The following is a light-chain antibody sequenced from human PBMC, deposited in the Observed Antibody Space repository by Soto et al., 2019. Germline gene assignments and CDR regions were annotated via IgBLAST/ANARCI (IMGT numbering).Light chain of an antibody. Sequence: EIVLTQSPATLSLSPGERATLSCRASQSVSSYLAWCQQKPGQPPRVLIYGASRTATGIPDSCSGGGSGTFFPLTIRRLEPEDFAVYFCQQDAGPPSTFGPGTRLETK. V-gene: IGKV3-20*01. CDR2: GAS. CDR3: QQDAGPPST. CDR1: QSVSSY. J-gene: IGKJ5*01.